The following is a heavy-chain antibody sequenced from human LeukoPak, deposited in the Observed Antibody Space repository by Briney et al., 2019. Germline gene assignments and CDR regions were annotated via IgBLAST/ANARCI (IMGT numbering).Heavy chain of an antibody. Sequence: SETLSLTCTVSGGSISSSSYYWGWIRQPPGKGLEWIGSIYYSGSTYYNPPLKSRVTISVDTSKNQFSLKLSSVTAADTAVYYCARGLGYDFWSGYYNYWGQGTLVTVSS. CDR3: ARGLGYDFWSGYYNY. V-gene: IGHV4-39*07. J-gene: IGHJ4*02. CDR1: GGSISSSSYY. D-gene: IGHD3-3*01. CDR2: IYYSGST.